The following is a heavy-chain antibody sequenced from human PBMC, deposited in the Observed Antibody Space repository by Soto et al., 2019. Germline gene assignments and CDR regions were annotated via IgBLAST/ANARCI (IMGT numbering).Heavy chain of an antibody. CDR2: ISWNSGSI. CDR1: GFTFDDYA. Sequence: EVQLVESGGGLVQPGRSLRLSCAASGFTFDDYAMHWVRQAPGKGLEWVSGISWNSGSIGYADSVKGRFTISRDNAKNTLFPKRTSRGSADPSCYSCAKPKRASSRPVNNYGMAVWGQGTTVTVSS. V-gene: IGHV3-9*01. D-gene: IGHD6-13*01. CDR3: AKPKRASSRPVNNYGMAV. J-gene: IGHJ6*02.